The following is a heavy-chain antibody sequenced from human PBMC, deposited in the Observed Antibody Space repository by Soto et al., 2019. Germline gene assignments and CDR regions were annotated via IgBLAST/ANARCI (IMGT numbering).Heavy chain of an antibody. D-gene: IGHD2-2*01. CDR1: GFTFSSFW. J-gene: IGHJ4*02. CDR3: ARGGVPAAMSY. V-gene: IGHV3-74*01. CDR2: INSDGSNT. Sequence: EVQLVESGGGLVQPGGSLRLSCAASGFTFSSFWMHWVRQAPGEGLVWVSRINSDGSNTNYADSVKGRFPISRDNAKNTLYLQMNSLRAEDTAVYYCARGGVPAAMSYWGQGTLVTVSS.